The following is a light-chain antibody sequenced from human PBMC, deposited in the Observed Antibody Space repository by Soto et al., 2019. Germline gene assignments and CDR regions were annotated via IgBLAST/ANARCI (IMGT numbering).Light chain of an antibody. J-gene: IGKJ3*01. V-gene: IGKV1-33*01. CDR2: DAS. Sequence: DIQMTQSPSSLSASVGDRVTITCQASQDISNYLNWYQQKPGKAPKLLIDDASNLETGVPSRFSGSGSGTDFTFTISSLQPEDMATYYCHQYDNLPSTFGPGTKVDIE. CDR3: HQYDNLPST. CDR1: QDISNY.